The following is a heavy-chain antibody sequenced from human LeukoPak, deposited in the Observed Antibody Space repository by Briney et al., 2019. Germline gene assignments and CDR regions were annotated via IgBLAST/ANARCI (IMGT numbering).Heavy chain of an antibody. J-gene: IGHJ4*02. CDR2: ITSTSNHI. V-gene: IGHV3-21*01. D-gene: IGHD3-10*01. Sequence: GGSLRLSCVASGFTFSTYDMNWVRQAPGKGLEWVSAITSTSNHINYADSAKGRFTISRDSANNSLYLQMNSLRAEDTAVYYCARVYSANGYGSGYYDYWGQGTLVTVSS. CDR3: ARVYSANGYGSGYYDY. CDR1: GFTFSTYD.